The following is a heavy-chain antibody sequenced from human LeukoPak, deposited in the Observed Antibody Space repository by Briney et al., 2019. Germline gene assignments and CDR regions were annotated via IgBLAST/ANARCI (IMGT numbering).Heavy chain of an antibody. CDR2: IYYSGST. J-gene: IGHJ1*01. Sequence: SETLSLTCTVSGYSISNGHYWGWIRQPPGKGLEWIGYIYYSGSTNYNPSLKSRVTISVDTSKNQFSLKLSSVTAADTAVYYCAKQERDEYFQHWGQGTLVTVSS. CDR3: AKQERDEYFQH. V-gene: IGHV4-59*11. CDR1: GYSISNGHY. D-gene: IGHD1-26*01.